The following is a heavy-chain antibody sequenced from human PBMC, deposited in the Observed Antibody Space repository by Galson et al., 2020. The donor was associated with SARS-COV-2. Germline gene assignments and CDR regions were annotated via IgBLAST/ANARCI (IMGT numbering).Heavy chain of an antibody. Sequence: GGSLRLSCAASGFTFSGSAMHWVRQASGKGLEWVGRIRSKANSYATAYAASVKGRFTISRDDSKNTAYLQMNSLKTEDTAVYYCTRIAADAGTYYYYGMDVWGQGTTVTVSS. CDR1: GFTFSGSA. J-gene: IGHJ6*02. CDR2: IRSKANSYAT. V-gene: IGHV3-73*01. D-gene: IGHD6-13*01. CDR3: TRIAADAGTYYYYGMDV.